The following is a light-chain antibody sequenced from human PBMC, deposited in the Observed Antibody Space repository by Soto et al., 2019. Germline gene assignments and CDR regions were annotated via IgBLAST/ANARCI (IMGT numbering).Light chain of an antibody. CDR1: QSISNW. CDR2: KAS. Sequence: DIQMTQSPSTLPASVGDRVTITCRASQSISNWLAWYQQKPGKAPKLLIYKASSLESGVPSRFSGSGSGTEFTLTISSLQPDDFATYYCQQYNSYSSWTFGQGTKVDI. V-gene: IGKV1-5*03. J-gene: IGKJ1*01. CDR3: QQYNSYSSWT.